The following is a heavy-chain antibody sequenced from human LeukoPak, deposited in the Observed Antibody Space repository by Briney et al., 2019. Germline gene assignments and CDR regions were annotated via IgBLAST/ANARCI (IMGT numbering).Heavy chain of an antibody. D-gene: IGHD3-3*01. CDR1: GGSISSYY. Sequence: SETLSLTCNVSGGSISSYYWSWIRQPPGKGLEWIGYIYYSGSTNYNPSLKSRVTISVDTSKNQFSLKLSSVTAADTAVYYCARAPYYDFWIQGWFDPWGQGTLVTVSS. CDR3: ARAPYYDFWIQGWFDP. V-gene: IGHV4-59*01. J-gene: IGHJ5*02. CDR2: IYYSGST.